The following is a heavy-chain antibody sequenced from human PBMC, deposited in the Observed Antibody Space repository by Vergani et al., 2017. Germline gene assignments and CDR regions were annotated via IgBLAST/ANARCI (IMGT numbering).Heavy chain of an antibody. J-gene: IGHJ6*02. CDR3: TSLDGAAGTFQDGPYYYYGMDV. V-gene: IGHV3-7*03. Sequence: VQLVESGGGVVQPGRSLRLSCAASGFTFSSYWMSWVRQAPGKGLEWVANIKQDGSEKYYVDSVKGRFTISRDNAKNSLYLQMNSLKTEDTAVYYCTSLDGAAGTFQDGPYYYYGMDVWGQGTTVTVSS. CDR1: GFTFSSYW. D-gene: IGHD6-13*01. CDR2: IKQDGSEK.